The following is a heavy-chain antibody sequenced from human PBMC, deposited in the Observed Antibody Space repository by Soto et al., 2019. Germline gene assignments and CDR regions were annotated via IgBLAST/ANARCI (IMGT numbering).Heavy chain of an antibody. J-gene: IGHJ4*02. CDR2: IYYSGNT. Sequence: QLQLQESGPGLVKPSETLSLTCTVSGGSISRSSYYWGWIRQPPGKGLEWIGNIYYSGNTYYNPSLQSRXXIXVXXSKNPFSLKLTSATDADTAVYYCARRITRPERFDYWGQGALVTVSS. D-gene: IGHD1-20*01. CDR3: ARRITRPERFDY. V-gene: IGHV4-39*01. CDR1: GGSISRSSYY.